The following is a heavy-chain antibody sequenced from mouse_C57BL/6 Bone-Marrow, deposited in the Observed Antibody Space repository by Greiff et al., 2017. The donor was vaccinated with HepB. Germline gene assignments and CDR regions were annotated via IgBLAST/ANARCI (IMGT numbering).Heavy chain of an antibody. CDR2: ISDGGSYT. CDR3: ARVFDV. Sequence: EVQVVESGGGLVKPGGSLKLSCAASGFTFSSYAMSWVRQTPEKRLEWVATISDGGSYTYYPDNVKGRFTISRDNAKNNLYLQMSHLKSEDTAMYYCARVFDVWGTGTTVTVSS. CDR1: GFTFSSYA. J-gene: IGHJ1*03. V-gene: IGHV5-4*01.